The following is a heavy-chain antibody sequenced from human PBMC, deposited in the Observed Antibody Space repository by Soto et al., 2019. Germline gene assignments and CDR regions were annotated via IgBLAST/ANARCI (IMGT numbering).Heavy chain of an antibody. Sequence: EVQLVESGGGLVQPGGSLKLSCAASGFTFSGSAMHWVCQASGKGLEWVGRIRSKANSYATAYAASVKGRFTISRDDSKNTAYLQMNSLKTEDTAVYYCTSHDPLRFSPNWGQGNLVTVSS. CDR2: IRSKANSYAT. J-gene: IGHJ4*02. CDR1: GFTFSGSA. V-gene: IGHV3-73*01. CDR3: TSHDPLRFSPN. D-gene: IGHD3-3*01.